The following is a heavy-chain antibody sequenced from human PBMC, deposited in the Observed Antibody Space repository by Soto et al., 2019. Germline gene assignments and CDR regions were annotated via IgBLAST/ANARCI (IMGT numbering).Heavy chain of an antibody. V-gene: IGHV4-31*03. D-gene: IGHD2-21*01. CDR3: ARGDWPTQMDV. CDR1: GGSISGGTYY. Sequence: QVQLQESGPGLVKPSQTLSLTCTVSGGSISGGTYYWSWIRQPPGQGLEWIGYIYFSGSTYYNPSLKSRVMISLGTSKNHFSRSLSSVTAADTTVYSCARGDWPTQMDVWGQGTTVTVSS. J-gene: IGHJ6*02. CDR2: IYFSGST.